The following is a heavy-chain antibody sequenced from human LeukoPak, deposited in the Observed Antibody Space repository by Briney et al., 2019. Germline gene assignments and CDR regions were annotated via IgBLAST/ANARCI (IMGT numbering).Heavy chain of an antibody. Sequence: GGSLRLSCAASRFTFSSYAMNWVRQAPGKGLEWISFISSNSRTILYTDSVKGRFTTSRDNAKNSLYLQMNNLRVEASAVYYCERDVGVYGDYANLGYWGQGTLVTVSS. J-gene: IGHJ4*02. CDR2: ISSNSRTI. CDR1: RFTFSSYA. CDR3: ERDVGVYGDYANLGY. V-gene: IGHV3-48*01. D-gene: IGHD4-17*01.